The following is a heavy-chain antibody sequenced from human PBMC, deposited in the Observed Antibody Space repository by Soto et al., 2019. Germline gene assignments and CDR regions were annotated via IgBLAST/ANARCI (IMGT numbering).Heavy chain of an antibody. CDR1: GYSFTSYW. Sequence: GESLKISCKGSGYSFTSYWISWVRQMPGKGLEWMGRIDPSDSYTNYSPSFQGHVTISADKSISTAYLQWSSLKASDTAMYYCARLAMASRRGYYGMDVWGQGTTVTVSS. CDR2: IDPSDSYT. CDR3: ARLAMASRRGYYGMDV. D-gene: IGHD3-16*01. J-gene: IGHJ6*02. V-gene: IGHV5-10-1*01.